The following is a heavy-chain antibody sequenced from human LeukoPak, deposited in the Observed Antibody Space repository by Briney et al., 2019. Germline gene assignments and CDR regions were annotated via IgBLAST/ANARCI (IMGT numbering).Heavy chain of an antibody. J-gene: IGHJ3*02. CDR2: IWFDGSNE. CDR3: ARDRGYNYGHAFDI. Sequence: GGSLRLSCAASGFTFSSYGMHWVRQAPGKGLEWVSLIWFDGSNEYYADSVKGRFTISRDNSKNTLYLQMNTLSAEDMAVYYCARDRGYNYGHAFDIWGQGTMVTVSS. V-gene: IGHV3-33*01. D-gene: IGHD5-18*01. CDR1: GFTFSSYG.